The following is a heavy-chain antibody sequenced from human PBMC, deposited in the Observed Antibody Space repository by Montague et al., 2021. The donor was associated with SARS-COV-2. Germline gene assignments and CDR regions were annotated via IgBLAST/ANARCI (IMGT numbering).Heavy chain of an antibody. J-gene: IGHJ4*02. V-gene: IGHV4-31*03. D-gene: IGHD3-3*01. Sequence: TLSLICTVSGGSISNGGYYWSWIRQHPGKGLEWIGYIYYSGSTYYNPSLKSRVTISVDTSKNQFSLKLSSVTAADTAVCYCARALRRVVIKHFDYWGQGTLVTVSS. CDR3: ARALRRVVIKHFDY. CDR1: GGSISNGGYY. CDR2: IYYSGST.